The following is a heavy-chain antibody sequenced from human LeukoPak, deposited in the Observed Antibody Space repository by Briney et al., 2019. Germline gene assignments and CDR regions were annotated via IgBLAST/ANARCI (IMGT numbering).Heavy chain of an antibody. V-gene: IGHV3-23*01. Sequence: PGGSLRLSCAASGFTFSSYAMSWVRQAPGRGLEWVSAISGSGGSTYYADSVKGRFTISRDNSKNTLYLQMNSLRAEDTAVYYCATDTYYYDSSGYYIPHYFDYWGQGTLVTVSS. J-gene: IGHJ4*02. D-gene: IGHD3-22*01. CDR2: ISGSGGST. CDR1: GFTFSSYA. CDR3: ATDTYYYDSSGYYIPHYFDY.